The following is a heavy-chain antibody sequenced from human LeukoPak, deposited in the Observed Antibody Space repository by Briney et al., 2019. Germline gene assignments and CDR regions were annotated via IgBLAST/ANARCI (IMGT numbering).Heavy chain of an antibody. CDR3: ARGETTVVSDAFDI. D-gene: IGHD4-23*01. V-gene: IGHV4-39*07. Sequence: NPSETLSLTCTVSGGSISTSNYYWGWIRQPPGKGLEWIGNIFYSGSTYYSPSLRSRVTISLDTSRNQFSLKLSSVTAADTAVYYCARGETTVVSDAFDIWGQGTMVTVSS. CDR2: IFYSGST. CDR1: GGSISTSNYY. J-gene: IGHJ3*02.